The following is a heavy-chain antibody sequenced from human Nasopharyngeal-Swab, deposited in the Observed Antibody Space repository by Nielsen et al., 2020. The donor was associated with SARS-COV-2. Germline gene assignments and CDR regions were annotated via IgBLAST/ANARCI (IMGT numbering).Heavy chain of an antibody. CDR1: GLTFSRYT. CDR3: ASTPLDSSGYYYAFHY. J-gene: IGHJ4*02. D-gene: IGHD3-22*01. Sequence: GGSLKLSCAASGLTFSRYTMHWVRQAPGKGLEWVAVISYDGSNKYYADSVKGRFTISRDISKNTLYLQMNGLRAEDTAVFYCASTPLDSSGYYYAFHYWGRGTLVTVSS. CDR2: ISYDGSNK. V-gene: IGHV3-30-3*01.